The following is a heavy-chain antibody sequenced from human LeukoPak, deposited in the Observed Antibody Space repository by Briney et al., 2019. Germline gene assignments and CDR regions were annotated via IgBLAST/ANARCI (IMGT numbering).Heavy chain of an antibody. Sequence: ASVKVSCKASGYTFTSYDINWVRQATGQGLEWMGWMKPNSGKTGNAQKFQGRVTITWNTSISTAYMELSSLGSEDTALYLCARVDYSNDFDIWGQGTMVTVSS. J-gene: IGHJ3*02. V-gene: IGHV1-8*03. CDR2: MKPNSGKT. CDR3: ARVDYSNDFDI. CDR1: GYTFTSYD. D-gene: IGHD4-11*01.